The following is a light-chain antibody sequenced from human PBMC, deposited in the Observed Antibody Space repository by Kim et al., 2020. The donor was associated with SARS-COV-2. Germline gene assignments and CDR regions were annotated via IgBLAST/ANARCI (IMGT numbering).Light chain of an antibody. Sequence: DIVMTQSPDSLAVSLGERATINCKSSQSVLYNSNNKNYLAWYQQKSGQPPKLLIYWASTRESGVPDRFSGSGSGTDFTLTISSLQAEDVAVYYCQQFYSAPLTFGGGTKLEIK. CDR2: WAS. CDR1: QSVLYNSNNKNY. CDR3: QQFYSAPLT. V-gene: IGKV4-1*01. J-gene: IGKJ4*01.